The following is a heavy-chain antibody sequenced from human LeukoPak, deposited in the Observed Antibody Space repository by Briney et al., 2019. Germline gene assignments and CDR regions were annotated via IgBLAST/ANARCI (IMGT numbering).Heavy chain of an antibody. V-gene: IGHV3-30*02. J-gene: IGHJ3*02. Sequence: GGSLRLSCAASGFTFSNYAIHWVRQAPGKGLEWVAFIRYDGSNKYYADSVKGRFTISRDNSKNTLYLQMNSLRAEDTAVYYCAKLPTLTGIPRYAFDIWGQGTMVTVSS. D-gene: IGHD3-9*01. CDR3: AKLPTLTGIPRYAFDI. CDR1: GFTFSNYA. CDR2: IRYDGSNK.